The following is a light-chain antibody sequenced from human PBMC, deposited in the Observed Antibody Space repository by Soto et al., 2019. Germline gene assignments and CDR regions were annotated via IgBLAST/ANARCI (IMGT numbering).Light chain of an antibody. Sequence: IVMTQSPATLSVSPGERATLSCRASQNVGRNLAWYQQKPDQAPRLLISGASTRATAIPARFSGRGSGTEFTLTISSLQSADFAVYFCQQYNEWPSFGQGTKVEIK. CDR3: QQYNEWPS. J-gene: IGKJ1*01. CDR1: QNVGRN. CDR2: GAS. V-gene: IGKV3-15*01.